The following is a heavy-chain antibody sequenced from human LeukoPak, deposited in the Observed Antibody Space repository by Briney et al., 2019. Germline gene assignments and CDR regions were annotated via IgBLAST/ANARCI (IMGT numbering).Heavy chain of an antibody. V-gene: IGHV1-8*01. D-gene: IGHD2-2*01. J-gene: IGHJ4*02. Sequence: ASVKVSCKASGYTFTSYDINWVRQATGQGLEWMGWMNPNSGNTGYAQKFQGRVTMTRNTSISTAYMELSSLRSEDTAVYYCAKGPSIYCSSTSCYAYSGYDWGQGTLVTVSS. CDR1: GYTFTSYD. CDR2: MNPNSGNT. CDR3: AKGPSIYCSSTSCYAYSGYD.